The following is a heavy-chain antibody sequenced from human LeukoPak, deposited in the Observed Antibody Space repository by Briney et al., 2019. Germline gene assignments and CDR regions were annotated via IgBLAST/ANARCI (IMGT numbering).Heavy chain of an antibody. CDR3: ARAGAAGLFDY. CDR1: GFTFSSYA. D-gene: IGHD6-25*01. V-gene: IGHV3-64*01. CDR2: ISSNGGST. J-gene: IGHJ4*02. Sequence: TGGSLRLSCAASGFTFSSYAMHWVRQAPGKGLEYVSAISSNGGSTYYANSVKGRFTISRDNSKNTLYLQMGSLRAEDMAVYYCARAGAAGLFDYWGQGTLVTVSS.